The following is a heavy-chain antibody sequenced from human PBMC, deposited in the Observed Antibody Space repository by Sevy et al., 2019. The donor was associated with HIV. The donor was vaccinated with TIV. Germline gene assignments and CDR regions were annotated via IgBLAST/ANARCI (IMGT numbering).Heavy chain of an antibody. D-gene: IGHD6-13*01. V-gene: IGHV3-66*01. CDR3: ARDRGSSWQNDY. J-gene: IGHJ4*02. CDR1: GLSVSDNY. Sequence: GGSLRLSCAASGLSVSDNYMNWVRQAPGKGLELVSVIYSDGRTYYADSVKGRFTISRDNAKNSLYLQMNSLRAEDTAVYYCARDRGSSWQNDYWGQGTLVTVSS. CDR2: IYSDGRT.